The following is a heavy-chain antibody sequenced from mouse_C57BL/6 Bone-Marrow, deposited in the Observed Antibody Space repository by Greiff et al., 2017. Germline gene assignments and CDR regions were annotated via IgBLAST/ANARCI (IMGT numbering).Heavy chain of an antibody. D-gene: IGHD2-3*01. Sequence: QVQLKQSGAELVRPGASVKLSCKASGYTFTDYYINWVKQRPGQGLEWIARIYPGSGNTYYNEKFKGKATLTAEKSSSTAYMQLSSLTSEDSAVYFCARRKIYDLYYAMDYWGQGTSVTVSS. CDR3: ARRKIYDLYYAMDY. CDR1: GYTFTDYY. CDR2: IYPGSGNT. J-gene: IGHJ4*01. V-gene: IGHV1-76*01.